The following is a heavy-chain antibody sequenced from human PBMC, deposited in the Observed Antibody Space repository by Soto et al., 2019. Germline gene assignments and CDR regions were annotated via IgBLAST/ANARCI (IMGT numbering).Heavy chain of an antibody. V-gene: IGHV3-74*01. CDR3: VRGRGWYLVDP. J-gene: IGHJ5*02. Sequence: VQLEESGGGLVQPGESLRVSCAASGDSLSTYWMHWVRQAPGKGLVWVSRINSEGSIKNYADSVKGRFTISRDNAKNTLYLQMNSLRAEDTAVYHCVRGRGWYLVDPWGQGTLVTVSS. D-gene: IGHD6-19*01. CDR2: INSEGSIK. CDR1: GDSLSTYW.